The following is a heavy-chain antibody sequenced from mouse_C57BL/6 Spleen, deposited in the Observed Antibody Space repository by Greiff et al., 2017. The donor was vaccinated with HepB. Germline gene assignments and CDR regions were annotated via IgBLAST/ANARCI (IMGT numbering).Heavy chain of an antibody. D-gene: IGHD2-3*01. J-gene: IGHJ2*01. V-gene: IGHV1-55*01. CDR2: IYPGSGST. Sequence: VQLQQPGAELVKPGASVKMSCKASGYTFTSYWITWVKQRPGQGLEWIGDIYPGSGSTNYNEKFKSKATLTVDTSSSTAYIQLSSLTSEDSAVYYCARGRSYSGGYYYFDYWGQGTTLTVSS. CDR1: GYTFTSYW. CDR3: ARGRSYSGGYYYFDY.